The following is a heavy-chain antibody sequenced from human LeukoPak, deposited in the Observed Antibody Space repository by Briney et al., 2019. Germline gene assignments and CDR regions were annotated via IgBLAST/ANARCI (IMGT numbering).Heavy chain of an antibody. V-gene: IGHV4-59*01. CDR2: IYYSGST. J-gene: IGHJ3*02. CDR3: ARAYYDILTGYPDAFDI. Sequence: SETLSLTCTVSVGSISRYYWSWIRQPPGKGLEWIGDIYYSGSTNYNPSPKSRVTISVDTSKNQFSLKLSSVTAADTAVYYCARAYYDILTGYPDAFDIWGQGTMVTVSS. CDR1: VGSISRYY. D-gene: IGHD3-9*01.